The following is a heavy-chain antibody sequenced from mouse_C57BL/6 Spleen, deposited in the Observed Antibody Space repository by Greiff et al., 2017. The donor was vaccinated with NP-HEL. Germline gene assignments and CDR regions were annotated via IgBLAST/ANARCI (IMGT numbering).Heavy chain of an antibody. CDR3: ARSRGDYDDAMDY. J-gene: IGHJ4*01. Sequence: QVQLKQSGAELVRPGTSVKVSCKASGYAFTNYLIEWVKQRPGQGLEWIGVINPGSGGTNYNEKFKGKATLTADKSSSTAYMQLSSLTSEDSAVYFCARSRGDYDDAMDYWGQGTSVTVSS. V-gene: IGHV1-54*01. D-gene: IGHD2-4*01. CDR2: INPGSGGT. CDR1: GYAFTNYL.